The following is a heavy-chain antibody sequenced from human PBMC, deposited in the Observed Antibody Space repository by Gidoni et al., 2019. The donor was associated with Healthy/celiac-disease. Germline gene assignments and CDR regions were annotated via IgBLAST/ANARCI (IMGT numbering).Heavy chain of an antibody. D-gene: IGHD2-2*01. Sequence: QVPLQQWGAGMLKPSETLSLTCDVYGGSFSGSYWSWIRQPPGKGLEWIREIKHSGSTNYNPPLKRRVTISVDTPKNQFSLKLSSVTAADTAVYYCARRGYCSSTSCSRGGVRGAFDYWGQGTLVTVSS. CDR3: ARRGYCSSTSCSRGGVRGAFDY. CDR2: IKHSGST. V-gene: IGHV4-34*01. CDR1: GGSFSGSY. J-gene: IGHJ4*02.